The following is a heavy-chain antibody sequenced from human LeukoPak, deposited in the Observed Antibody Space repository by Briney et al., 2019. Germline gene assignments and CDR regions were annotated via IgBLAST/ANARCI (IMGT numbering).Heavy chain of an antibody. CDR3: VRDLGGRSGH. CDR1: GFTFSSNW. D-gene: IGHD1-26*01. CDR2: INEDGSTT. J-gene: IGHJ4*02. Sequence: GGSLRLSCAASGFTFSSNWMHWVRQAPGKGLVWVSRINEDGSTTNYADSMKGRSTIFRDNAKNTLYLQMNSLRAEDTAVYYCVRDLGGRSGHWGQGTLVTVSS. V-gene: IGHV3-74*01.